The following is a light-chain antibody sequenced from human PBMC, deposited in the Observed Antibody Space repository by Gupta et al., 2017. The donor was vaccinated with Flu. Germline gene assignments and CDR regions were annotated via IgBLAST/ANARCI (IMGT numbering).Light chain of an antibody. CDR1: SSNIGSNT. J-gene: IGLJ3*02. CDR2: SNN. Sequence: QSVLTQPPSASGTPGQRVTISCSGSSSNIGSNTVNWYQQLPGTAPKLLIYSNNQRPSGVPDRFSGSKSGTSASPAISGLQSEDEADDYCAAWDDSLNGLVFGGGTKLTVL. CDR3: AAWDDSLNGLV. V-gene: IGLV1-44*01.